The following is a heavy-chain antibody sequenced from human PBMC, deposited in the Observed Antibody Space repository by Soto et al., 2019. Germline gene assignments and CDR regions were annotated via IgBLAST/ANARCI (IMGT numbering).Heavy chain of an antibody. CDR2: VDPSDSYT. CDR3: ARQDIVAVPAAYYYYYYGMDV. J-gene: IGHJ6*02. V-gene: IGHV5-10-1*01. CDR1: GYSFTSYW. Sequence: PGESLKISCKGSGYSFTSYWISWVRQMPGKGLEWMGRVDPSDSYTNYSPSFQGHVTISADKSISTAYLQWISLKASDTAMYYCARQDIVAVPAAYYYYYYGMDVWGQGTTVTV. D-gene: IGHD2-2*01.